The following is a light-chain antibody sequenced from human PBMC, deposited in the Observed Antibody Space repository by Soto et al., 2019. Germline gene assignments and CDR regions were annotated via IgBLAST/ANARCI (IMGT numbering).Light chain of an antibody. CDR3: QQYANWPLT. CDR2: KTS. V-gene: IGKV3-15*01. J-gene: IGKJ4*01. CDR1: QSVGTN. Sequence: EVVMTQSPATVSVSPGERTSLSCRASQSVGTNLGWYQQKPGQAPRLLISKTSTRATGVPARFSGSGSGTEFTHTISILQSEDIAVYYCQQYANWPLTFGGGTKVDIK.